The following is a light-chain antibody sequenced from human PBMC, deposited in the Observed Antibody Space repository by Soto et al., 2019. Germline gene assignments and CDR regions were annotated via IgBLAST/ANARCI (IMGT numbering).Light chain of an antibody. CDR1: SAPISTTYY. CDR3: VLYMGSGAYL. Sequence: QTVVIQESSLSVSPGGTVTLTCGLRSAPISTTYYPSWYQQTPGQAPRTLIYSTNTSYSGVPDRFSGSIRGNKAALTITGAPAEDEADYHCVLYMGSGAYLFGPGTKLTVL. J-gene: IGLJ1*01. CDR2: STN. V-gene: IGLV8-61*01.